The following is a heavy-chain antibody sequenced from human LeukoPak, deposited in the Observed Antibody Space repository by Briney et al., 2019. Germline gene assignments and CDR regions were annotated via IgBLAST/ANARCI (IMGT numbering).Heavy chain of an antibody. CDR2: INAGNGNT. CDR3: ARDHDYVWGSYRRGGGDY. J-gene: IGHJ4*02. D-gene: IGHD3-16*02. V-gene: IGHV1-18*01. CDR1: GYTFTSYG. Sequence: GASVKVSCKASGYTFTSYGISWVRQAPGQGLEWMGWINAGNGNTKYSQKFQGRVTITRDTSTSTAYMELRSLRSDDTAVYYCARDHDYVWGSYRRGGGDYWGQGTLVTVSS.